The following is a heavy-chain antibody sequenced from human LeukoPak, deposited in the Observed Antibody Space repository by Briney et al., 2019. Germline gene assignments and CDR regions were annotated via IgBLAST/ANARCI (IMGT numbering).Heavy chain of an antibody. V-gene: IGHV3-11*04. CDR2: ISSSGSTI. CDR1: GFTFSDYY. J-gene: IGHJ6*03. D-gene: IGHD1-7*01. Sequence: GGSLRLSCAASGFTFSDYYMSWIRQAPGKGLEWVSYISSSGSTIYYADSVKGRFTISRDNAKNSLYLQMNSLRAEDTAVYYCARVWNSLYYYYMDVWGKGTTVTVSS. CDR3: ARVWNSLYYYYMDV.